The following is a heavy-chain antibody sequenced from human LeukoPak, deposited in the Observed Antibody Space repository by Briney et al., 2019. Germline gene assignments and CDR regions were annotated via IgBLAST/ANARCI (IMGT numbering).Heavy chain of an antibody. J-gene: IGHJ4*02. D-gene: IGHD5-12*01. V-gene: IGHV1-69*06. CDR1: GGTFSSYA. CDR3: ARGTTIYSGYGYFDY. CDR2: IIPIFGTT. Sequence: ASVKVSCKASGGTFSSYAISWVRQAPGQGLEWMGGIIPIFGTTSYAQKLQGRVTITADKSTSTAYMELSSLTSEDTAVYYCARGTTIYSGYGYFDYWGQGTLVTVSS.